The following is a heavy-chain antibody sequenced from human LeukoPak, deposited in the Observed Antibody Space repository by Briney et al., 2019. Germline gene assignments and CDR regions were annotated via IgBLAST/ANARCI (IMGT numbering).Heavy chain of an antibody. CDR2: IYYSGST. J-gene: IGHJ3*02. CDR1: GGSISSYY. V-gene: IGHV4-59*12. Sequence: SETLSLTXTVSGGSISSYYWSWIRQPPGKGLEWIGYIYYSGSTNYNPSLKSRVTMSVDTSKNQFSLKLSSVTAADTAVYYCARDSIAAAGWAFDIWGQGTMVTVSS. D-gene: IGHD6-13*01. CDR3: ARDSIAAAGWAFDI.